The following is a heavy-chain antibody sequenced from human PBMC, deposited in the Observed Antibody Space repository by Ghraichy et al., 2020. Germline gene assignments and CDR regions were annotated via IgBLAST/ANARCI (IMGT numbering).Heavy chain of an antibody. J-gene: IGHJ3*01. D-gene: IGHD1-7*01. CDR1: GFTFSDAW. CDR3: TTGHYGT. V-gene: IGHV3-15*01. CDR2: IRSRAAGGTT. Sequence: GGSLRLSCTASGFTFSDAWMNWVRQAPGKELEWVGRIRSRAAGGTTYYAASVRDRITISRDDSKNTLYLQMDSLKTEDTALYYCTTGHYGTWGRGTMVTVSS.